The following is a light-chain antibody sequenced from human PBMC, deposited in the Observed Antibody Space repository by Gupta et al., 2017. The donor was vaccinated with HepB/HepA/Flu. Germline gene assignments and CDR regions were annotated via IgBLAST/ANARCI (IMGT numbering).Light chain of an antibody. V-gene: IGLV2-14*03. Sequence: QSALTQPASVSGSPGQSITISCTGTSTNVNDFNYVSWYQQHPGKAPKLLIYDVTNRPSGISTRFSGSRSGNTASLTISGLQAEDEADYFCSSYTSYSAVLIFGGGTKVTVL. CDR1: STNVNDFNY. CDR3: SSYTSYSAVLI. J-gene: IGLJ2*01. CDR2: DVT.